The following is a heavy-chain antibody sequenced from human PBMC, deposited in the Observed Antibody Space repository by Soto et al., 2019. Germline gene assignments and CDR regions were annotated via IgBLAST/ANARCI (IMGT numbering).Heavy chain of an antibody. J-gene: IGHJ1*01. CDR1: GFSLSTSGVG. D-gene: IGHD2-15*01. CDR2: IYWDDGK. V-gene: IGHV2-5*02. Sequence: QITLKESGPALVRPTQTLTLTCTFSGFSLSTSGVGVGWIRQPPGKALEWLAIIYWDDGKRYSPSLKSRLTITKDTSKNQVVLTMTNMDPVDTATYYCAHMGCIGGSCYGYFHHWGQGTLVTVSS. CDR3: AHMGCIGGSCYGYFHH.